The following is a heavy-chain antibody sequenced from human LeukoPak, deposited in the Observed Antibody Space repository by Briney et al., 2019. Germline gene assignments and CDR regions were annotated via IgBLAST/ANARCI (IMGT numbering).Heavy chain of an antibody. D-gene: IGHD3-10*01. CDR3: AKGLRWFGNFYFNFFDH. Sequence: PGGSLRLSGSTSGFSFTTYGMHWVRQAPGKGLEWVAFISYDGGKRYFADSVKGRFSISRDNSASALFLDMDSLRTEDTAVYFSAKGLRWFGNFYFNFFDHWGQGILVTVSS. J-gene: IGHJ4*02. V-gene: IGHV3-30*18. CDR2: ISYDGGKR. CDR1: GFSFTTYG.